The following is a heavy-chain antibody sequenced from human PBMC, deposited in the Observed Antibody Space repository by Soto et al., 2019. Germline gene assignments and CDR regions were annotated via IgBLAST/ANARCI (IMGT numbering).Heavy chain of an antibody. CDR2: IYYSGST. V-gene: IGHV4-31*03. D-gene: IGHD3-10*01. J-gene: IGHJ4*02. Sequence: SETLSLTCTVSGGSISSGGYYWSWIRQHPGKGLEWIGYIYYSGSTYYNPSLKSRVTISVDTPKNQFSLKLSSVTAADTAVYYCARTKGKSGSLFYCFDYWGQGTLVTVSS. CDR1: GGSISSGGYY. CDR3: ARTKGKSGSLFYCFDY.